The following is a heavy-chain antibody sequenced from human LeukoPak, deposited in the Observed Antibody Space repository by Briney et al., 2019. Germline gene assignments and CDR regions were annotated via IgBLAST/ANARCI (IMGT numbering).Heavy chain of an antibody. Sequence: PSDTLSLTCTVSGGSISSGSYYWSWIRQPAGKGLEWIGRTYTSGSTNYNPSLKSRVTISVDTSKNQFSLKLSSVTAADTAVYYCAREMALRLRELSYLLKFDPWGQGTLVTVSS. V-gene: IGHV4-61*02. J-gene: IGHJ5*02. CDR3: AREMALRLRELSYLLKFDP. D-gene: IGHD3-16*02. CDR2: TYTSGST. CDR1: GGSISSGSYY.